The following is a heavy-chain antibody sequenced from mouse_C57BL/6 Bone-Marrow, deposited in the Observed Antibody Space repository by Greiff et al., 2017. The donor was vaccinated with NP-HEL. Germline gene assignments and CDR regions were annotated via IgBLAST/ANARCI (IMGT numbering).Heavy chain of an antibody. CDR2: ISSGSSTI. CDR3: ARSSITTVVDWYFDV. CDR1: GFTFSDYG. V-gene: IGHV5-17*01. Sequence: EVKLVESGGGLVKPGGSLKLSCAASGFTFSDYGMHWVRQAPEKGLEWVAYISSGSSTIYYADTVKGRFTISRDNAKNTLFLQMTSLRSEDTAMYYCARSSITTVVDWYFDVWGTGTTVTVSS. D-gene: IGHD1-1*01. J-gene: IGHJ1*03.